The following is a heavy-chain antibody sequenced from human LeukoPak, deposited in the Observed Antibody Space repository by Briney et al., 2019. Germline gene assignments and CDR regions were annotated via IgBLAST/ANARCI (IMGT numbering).Heavy chain of an antibody. J-gene: IGHJ5*02. Sequence: PSETLSLTCAVYGGSFSGYYWSWIRQPPGKGLEWIGEINHSGSTNYNPSLKSRVTISVDRSKNQFSLKLSSVTAADTAVYYCARASHYDFWSYNWFDPWGQGTLVTVSS. D-gene: IGHD3-3*01. CDR2: INHSGST. CDR3: ARASHYDFWSYNWFDP. CDR1: GGSFSGYY. V-gene: IGHV4-34*01.